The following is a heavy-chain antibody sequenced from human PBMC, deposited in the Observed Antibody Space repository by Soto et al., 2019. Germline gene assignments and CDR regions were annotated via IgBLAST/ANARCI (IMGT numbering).Heavy chain of an antibody. V-gene: IGHV4-59*01. CDR1: GGSISSYY. CDR3: ARGGSTYYDILTGYYNPGFDY. Sequence: TLSLTCTVSGGSISSYYWSWIRQPPGKGLEWIGYIYYSGSTNYNPSLKSRVTISVDTSKNQFSLKLSSVTAADTAVYYCARGGSTYYDILTGYYNPGFDYWGQGTLVTVSS. D-gene: IGHD3-9*01. J-gene: IGHJ4*02. CDR2: IYYSGST.